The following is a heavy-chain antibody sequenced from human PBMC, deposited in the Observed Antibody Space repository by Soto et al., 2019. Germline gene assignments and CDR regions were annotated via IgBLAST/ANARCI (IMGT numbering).Heavy chain of an antibody. D-gene: IGHD3-22*01. J-gene: IGHJ4*02. CDR2: INPSGGST. V-gene: IGHV1-46*01. CDR3: ARGRGGGDDSSGYYSNYYFDY. CDR1: GYTFTSYY. Sequence: ASVKVSCKASGYTFTSYYMHWVRQAPGQGLEWMGIINPSGGSTSYAQKFQGRVTMTRDTSTSTVYMELSSLRSEDTAVYYCARGRGGGDDSSGYYSNYYFDYWGQGTLVTVSS.